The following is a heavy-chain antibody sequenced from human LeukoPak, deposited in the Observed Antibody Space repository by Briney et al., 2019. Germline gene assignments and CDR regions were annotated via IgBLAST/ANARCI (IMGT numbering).Heavy chain of an antibody. CDR1: GFTFDDYT. Sequence: PGGSLRLSCAASGFTFDDYTMHWVRQAPGKGLEWVSGISWNSGSIGYVDSVKGRFTISRDNAKNSLYLQMNSLRAEDTALYYCAKDIGYGSGTGDYWGQGTLVTVSS. V-gene: IGHV3-9*01. D-gene: IGHD3-10*01. CDR2: ISWNSGSI. CDR3: AKDIGYGSGTGDY. J-gene: IGHJ4*02.